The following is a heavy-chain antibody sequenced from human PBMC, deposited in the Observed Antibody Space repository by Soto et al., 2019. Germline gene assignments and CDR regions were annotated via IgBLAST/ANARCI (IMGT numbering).Heavy chain of an antibody. Sequence: QLQLQESGPGLVKPSETLSLTCTVSGGSISSSSYYWGWIRQPPGKGLEWIGSIDYSGSTYYNPSLKSRVTISVDTSKNQFSLKLSSVTAADTAVYYCARRLYYDSSGFEGGGMDVWCQGTTVTVSS. V-gene: IGHV4-39*01. CDR3: ARRLYYDSSGFEGGGMDV. D-gene: IGHD3-22*01. CDR1: GGSISSSSYY. J-gene: IGHJ6*02. CDR2: IDYSGST.